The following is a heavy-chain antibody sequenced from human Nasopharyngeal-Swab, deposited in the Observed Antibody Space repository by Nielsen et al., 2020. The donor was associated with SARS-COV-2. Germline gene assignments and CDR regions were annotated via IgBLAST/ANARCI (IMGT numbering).Heavy chain of an antibody. V-gene: IGHV4-34*01. CDR3: ARGRYSSGWYILYSWLDP. CDR1: GGSFSGYY. Sequence: SETLSLTCAVSGGSFSGYYWSWIRQPPGKGLEWIGEINHSGSTNYNPSLKIRVTISVDASKNQFSLKLSSVTAADTAVYYCARGRYSSGWYILYSWLDPWGQGTLVTVSS. CDR2: INHSGST. D-gene: IGHD6-19*01. J-gene: IGHJ5*02.